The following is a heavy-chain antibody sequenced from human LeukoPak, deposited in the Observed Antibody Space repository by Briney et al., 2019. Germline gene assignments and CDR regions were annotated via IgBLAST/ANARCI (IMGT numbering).Heavy chain of an antibody. V-gene: IGHV3-43*01. CDR1: GFNFDDYT. D-gene: IGHD5-24*01. CDR3: VRGHGYNLEDYFDN. CDR2: VAWDGGGT. Sequence: GGSLRLSCAASGFNFDDYTMHWVRQAPGKGLEWVSLVAWDGGGTFLADSVKGRFTVSRDNSKNSLSLYMNSLTTEDTALYYCVRGHGYNLEDYFDNWGQGTLVTVSS. J-gene: IGHJ4*02.